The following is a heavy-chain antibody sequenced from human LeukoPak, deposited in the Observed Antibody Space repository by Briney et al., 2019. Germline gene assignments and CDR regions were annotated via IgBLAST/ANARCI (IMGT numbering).Heavy chain of an antibody. D-gene: IGHD6-19*01. V-gene: IGHV1-2*02. Sequence: ASVKVSCTASGYTFTGYYMHWVRQAPGQGLEWMGWINPNSGGTNYAQKFQGRVTMTRDTSISTAYMELSRLRSDDTAVYYCAQQWLVRDGMDVWGQGTTVTVSS. CDR3: AQQWLVRDGMDV. J-gene: IGHJ6*02. CDR2: INPNSGGT. CDR1: GYTFTGYY.